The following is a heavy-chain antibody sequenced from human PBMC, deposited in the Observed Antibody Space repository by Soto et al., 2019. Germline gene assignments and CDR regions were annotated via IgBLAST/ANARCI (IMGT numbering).Heavy chain of an antibody. CDR2: ISAYNGNT. D-gene: IGHD1-1*01. J-gene: IGHJ6*02. CDR3: ARASGKVSLERVGMDV. V-gene: IGHV1-18*01. Sequence: ASVKVSCKASGYTFTSYGISWVRQAPGQGLEWMGWISAYNGNTNYAQKLQGRVTMTTDTSTSTAYMELRSLRSDDTAVYYCARASGKVSLERVGMDVWGQGTTVTVSS. CDR1: GYTFTSYG.